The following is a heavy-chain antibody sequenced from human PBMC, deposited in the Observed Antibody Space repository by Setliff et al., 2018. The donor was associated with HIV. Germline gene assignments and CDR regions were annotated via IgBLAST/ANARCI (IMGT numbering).Heavy chain of an antibody. V-gene: IGHV1-69*13. D-gene: IGHD3-10*01. CDR1: GGTFSSYA. Sequence: SVKVSCKSSGGTFSSYAISWVRQAPGQGLEWMGGIIPIFGTANYAQKFQGRVTITADESTSTAYMELSSLRSEDTAVYYCARDSGAYYGMDVWGQGTTVTVSS. CDR2: IIPIFGTA. CDR3: ARDSGAYYGMDV. J-gene: IGHJ6*02.